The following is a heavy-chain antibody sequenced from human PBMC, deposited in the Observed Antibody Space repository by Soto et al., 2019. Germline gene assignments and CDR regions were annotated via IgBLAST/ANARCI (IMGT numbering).Heavy chain of an antibody. J-gene: IGHJ6*02. V-gene: IGHV3-23*01. CDR2: ISGSGGST. D-gene: IGHD6-13*01. CDR1: GFTFGSYA. Sequence: GGSLRLSCAASGFTFGSYAMSWVRQAPGKGLEWVSAISGSGGSTYYADSVKGRFTISRDNSKNTLYLQMNSLRAEDTAVYYCAKNEVGSSSWYPPTYYYYGMDVWGQGTTVTVSS. CDR3: AKNEVGSSSWYPPTYYYYGMDV.